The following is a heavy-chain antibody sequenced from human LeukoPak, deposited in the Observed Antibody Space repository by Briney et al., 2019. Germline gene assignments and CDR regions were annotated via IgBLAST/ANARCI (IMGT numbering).Heavy chain of an antibody. CDR1: GGSFTDYF. CDR2: INHSGST. V-gene: IGHV4-34*01. Sequence: SETLSLTCTVFGGSFTDYFWTWIRHSPGKGLEWIGEINHSGSTNYNPSLKSRVTISVDTSKNQFSLKLSSVTAADTAVYYCARYPHRGFPFDYWGQGTLVTVSS. CDR3: ARYPHRGFPFDY. D-gene: IGHD3-10*01. J-gene: IGHJ4*02.